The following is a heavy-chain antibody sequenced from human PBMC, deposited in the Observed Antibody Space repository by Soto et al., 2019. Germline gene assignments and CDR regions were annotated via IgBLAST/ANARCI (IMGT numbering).Heavy chain of an antibody. V-gene: IGHV4-61*01. Sequence: PSETLSLTCTVSGGSVSSGSYYWSWIRQPPGKGLEWIGYIYYSGSTNYNPSLKSQVTISVDTSKNQFSLKLSSVTAADTAVYYCARDLLRGYCSSTSCYSGMDAWGQGTTVTVSS. CDR2: IYYSGST. CDR3: ARDLLRGYCSSTSCYSGMDA. CDR1: GGSVSSGSYY. J-gene: IGHJ6*02. D-gene: IGHD2-2*01.